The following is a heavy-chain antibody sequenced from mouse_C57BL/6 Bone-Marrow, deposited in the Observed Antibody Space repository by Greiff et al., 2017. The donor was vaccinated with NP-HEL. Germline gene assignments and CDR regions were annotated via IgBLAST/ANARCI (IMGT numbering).Heavy chain of an antibody. CDR2: IDPSDSYT. CDR1: GYTFTSYW. D-gene: IGHD1-1*01. CDR3: AVLRWYFDV. V-gene: IGHV1-69*01. J-gene: IGHJ1*03. Sequence: QVQLQQPGAELVMPGASVKLSCKASGYTFTSYWMHWVKQRPGQGLEWIGEIDPSDSYTNYNQKFKGKSTLTVDKSSSTAYMQLSSLTSEDSAVYYCAVLRWYFDVWGTGTTVTVSS.